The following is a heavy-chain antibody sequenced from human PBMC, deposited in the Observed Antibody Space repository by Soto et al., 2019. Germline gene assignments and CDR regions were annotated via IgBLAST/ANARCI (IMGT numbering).Heavy chain of an antibody. D-gene: IGHD5-12*01. CDR2: IYPGDSDT. V-gene: IGHV5-51*01. Sequence: PRESLKISCEGSRYRFTSYWIGWVRQMPGKGLEWMGIIYPGDSDTRYSPSFQGQVTISADKSISTAYLQWSSLKASDTAMYYCARHTREYSGYDSAPNFDYWGQGTLVTVSS. CDR3: ARHTREYSGYDSAPNFDY. CDR1: RYRFTSYW. J-gene: IGHJ4*02.